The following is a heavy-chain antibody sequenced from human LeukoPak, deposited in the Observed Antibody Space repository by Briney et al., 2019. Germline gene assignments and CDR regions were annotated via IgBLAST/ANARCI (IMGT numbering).Heavy chain of an antibody. CDR2: ISWHSDTI. CDR3: AKNLATYDILTGAFDY. Sequence: GRSLRLSCAASGFSFHYYAMHWVRQVPGKGLEWVSGISWHSDTIGYADSVKGRFTISRDNVKSSLFLLMNSLKSEDTAFYYCAKNLATYDILTGAFDYWGQGTLVTVSS. V-gene: IGHV3-9*01. J-gene: IGHJ4*02. CDR1: GFSFHYYA. D-gene: IGHD3-9*01.